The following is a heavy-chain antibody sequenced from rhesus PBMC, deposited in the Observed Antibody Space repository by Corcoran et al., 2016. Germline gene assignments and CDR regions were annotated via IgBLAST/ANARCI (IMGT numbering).Heavy chain of an antibody. Sequence: QLQLQESGPGLVKPSETLSLTCAVSGGSISGNYWSWIRQPPGKGLEWIGLVSGSGGGTDYNPSLNGRVTISIDTSKNQLSLKLSSVTAADTAVYYCARQTTGFWGNRFDVWGAGVLVTVSS. D-gene: IGHD3-3*01. CDR3: ARQTTGFWGNRFDV. J-gene: IGHJ5-1*01. CDR1: GGSISGNY. CDR2: VSGSGGGT. V-gene: IGHV4-173*01.